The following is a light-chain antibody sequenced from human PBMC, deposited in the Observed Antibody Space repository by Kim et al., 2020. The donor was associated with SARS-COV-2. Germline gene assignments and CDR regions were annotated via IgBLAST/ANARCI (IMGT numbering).Light chain of an antibody. CDR3: QKYNAAPPLT. J-gene: IGKJ4*01. CDR2: AAS. Sequence: TLARRASQGISGYLAWYQMKPVKVPKLLIYAASTLQSGVTSQVSVSGFVTEFTLTISRLKPEDAPTYYCQKYNAAPPLTVDGGTKLEI. V-gene: IGKV1-27*01. CDR1: QGISGY.